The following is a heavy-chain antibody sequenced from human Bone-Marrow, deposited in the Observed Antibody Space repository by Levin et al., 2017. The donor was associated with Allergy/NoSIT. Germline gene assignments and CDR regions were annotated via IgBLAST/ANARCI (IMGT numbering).Heavy chain of an antibody. CDR3: ARLRLGTRGPDNWFDP. D-gene: IGHD1-7*01. V-gene: IGHV4-30-4*01. Sequence: SETLSLTCTVSGDSISSEYYHWTWIRQPPVKGLEVIGYIYYNGNTYYNPSLKSRLTFSMDTSKNQFSLKLTSVTAADTAVYYCARLRLGTRGPDNWFDPWGQGTLVSVSS. J-gene: IGHJ5*02. CDR1: GDSISSEYYH. CDR2: IYYNGNT.